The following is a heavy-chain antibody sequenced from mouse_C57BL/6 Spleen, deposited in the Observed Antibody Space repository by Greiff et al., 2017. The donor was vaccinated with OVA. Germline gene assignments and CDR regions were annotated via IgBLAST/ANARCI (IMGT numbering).Heavy chain of an antibody. CDR2: IYPRSGNT. Sequence: QVQLQQSGAELARPGASVKLSCKASGYTFTSYGISWVKQRTGQGLEWIGEIYPRSGNTYYNEKFKGKATLTADKSSSTAYMELRSLTSEDSAVYFCANPFDYAEAYWGQGTLVTVSA. CDR3: ANPFDYAEAY. V-gene: IGHV1-81*01. D-gene: IGHD2-4*01. CDR1: GYTFTSYG. J-gene: IGHJ3*01.